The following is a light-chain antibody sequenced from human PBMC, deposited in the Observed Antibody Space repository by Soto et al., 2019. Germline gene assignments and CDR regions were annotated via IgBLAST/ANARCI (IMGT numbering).Light chain of an antibody. CDR3: QQYVNDSWT. CDR2: KAS. CDR1: QSISSW. J-gene: IGKJ1*01. Sequence: DIQMTQSPSTLSASVGDRVIITCRASQSISSWLAWYQQKPGKAPNLLIYKASALKSGVPSRFSGSGSGTEFTLTISSLQPDDFATYYCQQYVNDSWTFGQGTKVEIK. V-gene: IGKV1-5*03.